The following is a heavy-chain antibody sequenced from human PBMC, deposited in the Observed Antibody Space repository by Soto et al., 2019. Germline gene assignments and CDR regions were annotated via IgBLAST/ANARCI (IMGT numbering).Heavy chain of an antibody. V-gene: IGHV4-30-4*01. CDR2: IYYSGST. Sequence: SETLSLTCTVSGGSISSGDYYWSWIRQPPGKGLEWIGYIYYSGSTYYNPSLKSRVTISVDTSKNQFSLKLSSVTAADTAVYYCARDLGEVVVAATPGWGAFDIWGQGTMVTVSS. D-gene: IGHD2-15*01. CDR1: GGSISSGDYY. CDR3: ARDLGEVVVAATPGWGAFDI. J-gene: IGHJ3*02.